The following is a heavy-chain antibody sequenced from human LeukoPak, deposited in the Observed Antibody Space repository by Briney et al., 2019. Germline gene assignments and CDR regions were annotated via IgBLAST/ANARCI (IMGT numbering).Heavy chain of an antibody. CDR1: ALTFSSYS. D-gene: IGHD3-22*01. J-gene: IGHJ4*02. CDR2: ISSSSSYI. CDR3: ARDRDSGYCYFLDY. V-gene: IGHV3-21*01. Sequence: GGSLRLSCAPSALTFSSYSMNWVRQAPGKGLEWVSSISSSSSYIYYADSVKGRFTISRDNAKNSLYLQMNSLRAEDTAVYYCARDRDSGYCYFLDYWGQGTLVTVSS.